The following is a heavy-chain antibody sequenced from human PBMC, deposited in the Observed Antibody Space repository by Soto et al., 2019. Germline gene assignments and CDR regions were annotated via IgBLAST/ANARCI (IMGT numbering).Heavy chain of an antibody. CDR2: IYYSGYT. D-gene: IGHD1-7*01. Sequence: PSETLSLTCTASGGSISPYYWSWIRQPPGEGMEWLGYIYYSGYTNYNPSLKSRLTISVDTSKNQFSLKLSSVTAADTAVYYCARAYNWNYVDWFDPWGQGTLVTVSS. V-gene: IGHV4-59*01. CDR3: ARAYNWNYVDWFDP. J-gene: IGHJ5*02. CDR1: GGSISPYY.